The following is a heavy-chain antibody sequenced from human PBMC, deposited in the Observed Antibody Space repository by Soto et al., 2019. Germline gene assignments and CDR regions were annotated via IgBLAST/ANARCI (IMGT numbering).Heavy chain of an antibody. CDR1: GGSISSYY. CDR2: IYYSGST. D-gene: IGHD3-22*01. Sequence: PSETLSLTCTVSGGSISSYYWSWIRQPPGKGLEWIGYIYYSGSTNYNPSLKSRVTISVDTSKNQFSLKLSSVTAADTAVYYCARDRGYYDSSGYSVDASVIRGKGTMVAISS. J-gene: IGHJ3*02. V-gene: IGHV4-59*01. CDR3: ARDRGYYDSSGYSVDASVI.